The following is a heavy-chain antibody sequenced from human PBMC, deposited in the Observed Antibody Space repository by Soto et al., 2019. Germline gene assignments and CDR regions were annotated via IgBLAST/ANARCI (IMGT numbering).Heavy chain of an antibody. CDR2: IGGSGANT. J-gene: IGHJ6*03. CDR3: AKGPSSTQYLNYYFYHMVV. CDR1: GLTFPSYA. V-gene: IGHV3-23*01. Sequence: LLESGGGLVQPGGSLRLSCAASGLTFPSYAMNWVRQAPGKGLEWVSAIGGSGANTYYADSAKGRFTISRDNSKNTVYLQMNSLRAEDTAVYYCAKGPSSTQYLNYYFYHMVVWGKGTTVSVSS. D-gene: IGHD2-2*01.